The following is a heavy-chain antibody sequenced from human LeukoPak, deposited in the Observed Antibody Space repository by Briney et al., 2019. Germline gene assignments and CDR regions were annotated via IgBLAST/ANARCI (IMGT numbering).Heavy chain of an antibody. CDR1: GGSISSGSYY. Sequence: PSQTLSLTCTVSGGSISSGSYYWSWIRQPAGKGLEWIGRIYSSGSTNYNPSLKSRVTISVDTSKNQFSLKLSSVTAADTAVYYCARDTYYYDSSGYYYNLSDHWGQGTLVTVSS. CDR2: IYSSGST. CDR3: ARDTYYYDSSGYYYNLSDH. V-gene: IGHV4-61*02. D-gene: IGHD3-22*01. J-gene: IGHJ5*02.